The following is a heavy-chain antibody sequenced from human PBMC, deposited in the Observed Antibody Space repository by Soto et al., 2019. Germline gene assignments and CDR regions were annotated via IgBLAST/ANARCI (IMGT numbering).Heavy chain of an antibody. D-gene: IGHD1-26*01. CDR2: ISVSGGGT. CDR1: AFTFNTYA. J-gene: IGHJ4*02. CDR3: AKSGGASPYYFDY. Sequence: EVQLLESGGGLVQSGGSLRLSCAASAFTFNTYAMGWVRQAPGKGLEWVSAISVSGGGTYYADSVKGRFTISRDTSKNTLYLQMNSLRADDTAVYYCAKSGGASPYYFDYWGRGTLVTVSS. V-gene: IGHV3-23*01.